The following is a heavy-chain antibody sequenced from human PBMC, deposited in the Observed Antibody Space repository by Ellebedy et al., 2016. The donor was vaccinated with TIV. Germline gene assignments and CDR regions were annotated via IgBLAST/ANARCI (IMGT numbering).Heavy chain of an antibody. CDR2: INAGNGNT. J-gene: IGHJ4*02. CDR3: AKQGGYSYGSPFDY. V-gene: IGHV1-3*01. Sequence: AASVKVSCKASGYIVTNHAMHWVRQAPGQRLEWMAWINAGNGNTKYSQKFQGRVTITRDTSATTVYMELSSLRSEDTAVYYCAKQGGYSYGSPFDYWGQGTLVTVSS. CDR1: GYIVTNHA. D-gene: IGHD5-18*01.